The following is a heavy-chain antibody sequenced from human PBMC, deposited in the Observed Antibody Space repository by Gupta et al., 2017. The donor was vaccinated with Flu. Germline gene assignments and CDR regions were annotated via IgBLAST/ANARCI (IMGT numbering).Heavy chain of an antibody. CDR3: ARLGSYFDF. V-gene: IGHV4-59*08. CDR2: IYYSGNT. Sequence: QVQLQESGPGLVKPSETLSLTCTVSGGSISNYYWSWIRQPPGKGLEWIGYIYYSGNTNYNPSRKSRVTISVDTSKNQCSLKLSSVTAADTAVYYCARLGSYFDFWGQGTLVTVSS. CDR1: GGSISNYY. J-gene: IGHJ4*02.